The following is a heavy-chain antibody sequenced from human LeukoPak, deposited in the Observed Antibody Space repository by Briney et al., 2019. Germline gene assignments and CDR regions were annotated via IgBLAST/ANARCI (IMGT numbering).Heavy chain of an antibody. CDR2: LRAYNGNT. J-gene: IGHJ4*02. D-gene: IGHD3-22*01. CDR3: ARRVSGSSGYYWVYFDY. Sequence: GASVKVFCKASGYTYTSYGTSWARQAPGQGLEWMGWLRAYNGNTNYAQKLQGRVTMTTDTSTSTAYMELRSLRSDDTAVYYCARRVSGSSGYYWVYFDYWGQGTLVTVSS. CDR1: GYTYTSYG. V-gene: IGHV1-18*01.